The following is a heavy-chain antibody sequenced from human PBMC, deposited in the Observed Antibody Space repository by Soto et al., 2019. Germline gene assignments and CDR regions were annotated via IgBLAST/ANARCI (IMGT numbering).Heavy chain of an antibody. CDR2: IIPIFGTA. CDR1: GGTFSSYA. D-gene: IGHD2-2*02. J-gene: IGHJ6*02. V-gene: IGHV1-69*13. Sequence: GASVKVSCKAFGGTFSSYAISWVRQAPGQGLEWMGGIIPIFGTANYAQKFQGRVTITADESTSTAYMELSSLRSEDTAVYYCARDEYCSSTSCYKGYGMDVWGQGTTVTVSS. CDR3: ARDEYCSSTSCYKGYGMDV.